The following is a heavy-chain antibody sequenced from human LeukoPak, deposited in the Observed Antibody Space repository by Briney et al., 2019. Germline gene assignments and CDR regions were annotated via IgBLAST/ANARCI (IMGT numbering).Heavy chain of an antibody. Sequence: PGRSLRLSCAASGFTLSSYAMHWVRQAPGKGLEGLAVISYEGSNKYYADSVKGGFTIYRDNSKNTLYLQMNSLRAEDTAVYYCARACITMIVVVPDYWGQGTLVTVSS. J-gene: IGHJ4*02. V-gene: IGHV3-30*04. CDR1: GFTLSSYA. CDR3: ARACITMIVVVPDY. CDR2: ISYEGSNK. D-gene: IGHD3-22*01.